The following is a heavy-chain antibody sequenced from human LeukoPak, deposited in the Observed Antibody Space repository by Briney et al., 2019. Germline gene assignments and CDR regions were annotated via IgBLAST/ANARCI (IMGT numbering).Heavy chain of an antibody. V-gene: IGHV4-39*01. D-gene: IGHD4-17*01. Sequence: SETLSLTCTVSGGSISSSSYYWGWIRQPPGKGLEWIGSIYYSGSTYYNPSLKSRVTISVDTSKNQFSLKLSSVTAADTAVYYCARLNYGDYSYGMDVWGQGTTVIVSS. CDR3: ARLNYGDYSYGMDV. J-gene: IGHJ6*02. CDR2: IYYSGST. CDR1: GGSISSSSYY.